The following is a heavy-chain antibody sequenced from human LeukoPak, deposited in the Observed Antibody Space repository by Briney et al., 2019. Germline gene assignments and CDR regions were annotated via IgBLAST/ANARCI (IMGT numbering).Heavy chain of an antibody. CDR1: GFTFSSYS. J-gene: IGHJ4*02. CDR3: ASGRDQLWIQRGSNFDY. V-gene: IGHV3-21*01. CDR2: ISSSSSYI. D-gene: IGHD5-18*01. Sequence: GGSLRLSCAASGFTFSSYSMNWVRQAPGKGLEWVSSISSSSSYIYYADSMKGRFTISRDNAKNSLYLQMNSLRAEDTAVYYCASGRDQLWIQRGSNFDYWGQGTLVTVSS.